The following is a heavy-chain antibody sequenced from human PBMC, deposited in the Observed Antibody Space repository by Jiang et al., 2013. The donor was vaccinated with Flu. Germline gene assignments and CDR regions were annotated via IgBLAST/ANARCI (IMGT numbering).Heavy chain of an antibody. CDR2: SSFI. J-gene: IGHJ3*02. CDR3: ARRIAARRGGRAFDI. V-gene: IGHV3-21*01. D-gene: IGHD6-6*01. Sequence: SSFIYYADSVKGRFTISRDNAKNSLYLQMNSLRAEDTAVYYCARRIAARRGGRAFDIWGQGTMVTVSS.